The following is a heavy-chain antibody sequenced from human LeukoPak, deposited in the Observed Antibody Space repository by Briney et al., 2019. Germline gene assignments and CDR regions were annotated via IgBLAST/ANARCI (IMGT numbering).Heavy chain of an antibody. CDR3: ARARREVLRFLEWPFDAFDI. CDR1: GGSFSGYY. Sequence: SETLSLTCAVYGGSFSGYYWSWIRQPPGKGLEWIGEINHSGSTNYNPSLKSRVTISVDTSKNQSSLKLSSVTAADTAVYYCARARREVLRFLEWPFDAFDIWGQGTMVTVSS. V-gene: IGHV4-34*01. J-gene: IGHJ3*02. D-gene: IGHD3-3*01. CDR2: INHSGST.